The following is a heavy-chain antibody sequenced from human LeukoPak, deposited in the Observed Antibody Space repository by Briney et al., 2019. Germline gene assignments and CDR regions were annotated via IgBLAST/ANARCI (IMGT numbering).Heavy chain of an antibody. CDR3: ARAGTSGYYSNWFDP. CDR2: IIPTFGTA. J-gene: IGHJ5*02. Sequence: GSSVKVSCKASGGTFSSYAISWVRQAPGQGLEWMGGIIPTFGTANYAQKFQGRVTITADESTSTAYMELSSLRSEDTAVYYCARAGTSGYYSNWFDPWGQGTLVTVSS. V-gene: IGHV1-69*01. D-gene: IGHD3-3*01. CDR1: GGTFSSYA.